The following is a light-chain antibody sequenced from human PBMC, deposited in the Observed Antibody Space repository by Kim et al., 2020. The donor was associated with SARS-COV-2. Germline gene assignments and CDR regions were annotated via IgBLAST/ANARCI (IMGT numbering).Light chain of an antibody. J-gene: IGLJ1*01. Sequence: RVTISSSGSSSNIACNFVYWCQQLPGTAPKLLIYRNNQRPSGVPDRFSGSKSGTSASLAISGLRSEDEADYYCASWDDSLSVPYVFGTGTKVTVL. V-gene: IGLV1-47*01. CDR3: ASWDDSLSVPYV. CDR2: RNN. CDR1: SSNIACNF.